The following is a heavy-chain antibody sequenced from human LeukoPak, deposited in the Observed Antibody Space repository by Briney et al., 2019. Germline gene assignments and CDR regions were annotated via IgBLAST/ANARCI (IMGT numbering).Heavy chain of an antibody. CDR1: GFTFTPYW. D-gene: IGHD3-3*02. Sequence: GGSLRLSCEGSGFTFTPYWMTRVRQAPGKGLEWVANIKQDGSEEYYADSAKGRFTISRDNAKNSLYLQMSSLRAEDTAVYYCVRGLISESSVGFDCWGQGTLVTVAS. V-gene: IGHV3-7*01. CDR3: VRGLISESSVGFDC. CDR2: IKQDGSEE. J-gene: IGHJ4*02.